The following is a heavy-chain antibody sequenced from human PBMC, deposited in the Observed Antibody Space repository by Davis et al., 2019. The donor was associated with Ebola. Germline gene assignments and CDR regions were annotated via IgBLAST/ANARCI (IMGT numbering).Heavy chain of an antibody. CDR1: GFTFSTSE. V-gene: IGHV3-48*03. CDR2: IDTSGGST. J-gene: IGHJ5*02. CDR3: ARTAMTSISDLGLGYNYFDP. Sequence: GESLKISCAASGFTFSTSEMNWVRQAPGKGLEWVSFIDTSGGSTNYADSVKGRFTISRDNAKNLLFLEMNSLRADDTAVYYCARTAMTSISDLGLGYNYFDPWGQGSLVTVST. D-gene: IGHD2-21*02.